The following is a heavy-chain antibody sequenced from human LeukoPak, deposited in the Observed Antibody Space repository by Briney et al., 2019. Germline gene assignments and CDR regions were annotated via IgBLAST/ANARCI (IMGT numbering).Heavy chain of an antibody. D-gene: IGHD3-10*01. CDR2: ISSTSSYI. V-gene: IGHV3-21*04. Sequence: GGSLRLSCAASGFTFSSYAMNWVRQAPGKGLEWVSSISSTSSYIYYADSVKGRFTISRDNAKNSLYLQMNSLRAEDTALYYCAKGVRITMVRGAFDIWGQGTMVTVSS. CDR1: GFTFSSYA. CDR3: AKGVRITMVRGAFDI. J-gene: IGHJ3*02.